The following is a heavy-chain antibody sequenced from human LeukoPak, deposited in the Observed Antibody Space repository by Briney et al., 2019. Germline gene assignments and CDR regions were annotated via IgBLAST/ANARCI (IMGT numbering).Heavy chain of an antibody. CDR1: GFTFNKYW. CDR2: ISGSGGST. D-gene: IGHD1-26*01. J-gene: IGHJ4*02. V-gene: IGHV3-23*01. Sequence: GGSLRLSCAAAGFTFNKYWMSWVRQAPGKGLEWVSGISGSGGSTYYADSVKGRFTISRDNSKNTLYLQMNSLRAGDTAVYYCAKAMGATLFDYWGQGTLVTVSS. CDR3: AKAMGATLFDY.